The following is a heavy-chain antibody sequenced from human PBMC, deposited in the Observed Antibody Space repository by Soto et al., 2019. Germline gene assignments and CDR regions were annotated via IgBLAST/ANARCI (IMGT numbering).Heavy chain of an antibody. V-gene: IGHV1-8*01. Sequence: ASVKVSCKASGYTFTSYDINWVRQATGQGLEWMGWMNPNSGNTGYAQKFQGRVTMTRNTSISTACMELSSLRSEDTAVYYCARDYSGWHYGDAFDIWGQGTMVTVSS. CDR3: ARDYSGWHYGDAFDI. J-gene: IGHJ3*02. D-gene: IGHD6-19*01. CDR2: MNPNSGNT. CDR1: GYTFTSYD.